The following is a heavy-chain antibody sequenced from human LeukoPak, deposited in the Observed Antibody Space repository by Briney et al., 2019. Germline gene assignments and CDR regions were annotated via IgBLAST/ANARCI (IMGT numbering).Heavy chain of an antibody. D-gene: IGHD3-9*01. CDR2: MNPNSGNT. V-gene: IGHV1-8*01. CDR3: ARGSTYYDILTGYRRRYYYGMDV. Sequence: ASVKVSCKASGYTFTSYDINWVRQATGQGLEWMGWMNPNSGNTGYAQKFQGGVTMTRNTSISTAYMELSSLRSEDTAVYYCARGSTYYDILTGYRRRYYYGMDVWGQGTTVTVSS. J-gene: IGHJ6*02. CDR1: GYTFTSYD.